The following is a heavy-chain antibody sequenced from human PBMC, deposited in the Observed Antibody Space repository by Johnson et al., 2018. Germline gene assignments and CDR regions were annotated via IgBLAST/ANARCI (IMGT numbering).Heavy chain of an antibody. CDR1: GFTFTTSA. V-gene: IGHV3-23*04. CDR3: AIDGRGDYVWGSYGCYFDH. J-gene: IGHJ4*02. Sequence: VQLVESGGGLVDPGGSLSLPCATSGFTFTTSAMSWVRQVPGKGLEWVSVIIGSGVSTYYAYSVRGRFTVSRDSSKNSLYLQMHSLKVDDSAVYFCAIDGRGDYVWGSYGCYFDHWGQGTLVTVSS. CDR2: IIGSGVST. D-gene: IGHD3-16*01.